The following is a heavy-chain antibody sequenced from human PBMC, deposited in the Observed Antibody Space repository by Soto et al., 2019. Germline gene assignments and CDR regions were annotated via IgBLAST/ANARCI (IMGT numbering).Heavy chain of an antibody. CDR2: ISGSGDPT. CDR1: GVTFSSYA. CDR3: AKVRKTYYYGTASYYQTGADY. Sequence: GSLRLSCAASGVTFSSYAMSWVRQAPGKGLEWVSVISGSGDPTYYAASVKGRFTISRDNSKNTLFLQVNSLRAEDTAVYYCAKVRKTYYYGTASYYQTGADYWGQGTLVTVSS. D-gene: IGHD3-10*01. J-gene: IGHJ4*02. V-gene: IGHV3-23*01.